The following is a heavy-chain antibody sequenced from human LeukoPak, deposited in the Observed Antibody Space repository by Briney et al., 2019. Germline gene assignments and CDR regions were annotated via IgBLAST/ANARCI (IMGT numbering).Heavy chain of an antibody. CDR3: AKGATAVVVVAATFDY. D-gene: IGHD2-15*01. J-gene: IGHJ4*02. Sequence: GGSLRLSCAASGFTVSSTYMSWVRQAPGKGLEWVSVIYSGGSTYYADSVKGRFTISRDNSKNTLYLQMNSLRAEDTAVYYCAKGATAVVVVAATFDYWGQGTLVTVSS. CDR2: IYSGGST. V-gene: IGHV3-53*01. CDR1: GFTVSSTY.